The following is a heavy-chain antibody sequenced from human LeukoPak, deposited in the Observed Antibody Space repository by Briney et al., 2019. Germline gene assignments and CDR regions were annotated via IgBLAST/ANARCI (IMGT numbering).Heavy chain of an antibody. CDR2: IYPGDSDT. CDR1: GYRFTSYW. Sequence: GESLKISCKGSGYRFTSYWIGWVRQMPGKGLEWMGIIYPGDSDTRYSPSFQVQVTISADKSISTAYLQWSSLKASDTAMYYCARVRYFDWPSYNWFDPWGQGTLVTVSS. J-gene: IGHJ5*02. D-gene: IGHD3-9*01. CDR3: ARVRYFDWPSYNWFDP. V-gene: IGHV5-51*01.